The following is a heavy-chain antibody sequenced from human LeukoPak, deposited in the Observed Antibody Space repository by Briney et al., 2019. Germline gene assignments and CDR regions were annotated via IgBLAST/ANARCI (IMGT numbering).Heavy chain of an antibody. D-gene: IGHD2-21*02. V-gene: IGHV1-69*05. CDR1: GGTFSSYA. CDR3: ARDAAPGAYCGGDCPHNWFDP. CDR2: IIPIFGTA. Sequence: SVKVSCKASGGTFSSYAISWVRQAPGQGLEWMGGIIPIFGTANYAQKFQGRVTITTDESTSTAYMELSSLRSEDTAVYYCARDAAPGAYCGGDCPHNWFDPWGQGTLVTASS. J-gene: IGHJ5*02.